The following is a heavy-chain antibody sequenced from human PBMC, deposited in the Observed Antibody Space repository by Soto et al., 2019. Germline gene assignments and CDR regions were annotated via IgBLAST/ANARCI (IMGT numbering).Heavy chain of an antibody. CDR1: GFTFSSYA. CDR3: AKEGRIAAGYYYYGMDF. CDR2: ISGSGGST. Sequence: GGSLRLSCAASGFTFSSYAMSWVRQAPGKGLEWVSAISGSGGSTYYADSVKGRFTISRDNSKNTLYLQMNSLRAEDTAVYYCAKEGRIAAGYYYYGMDFWGQGTTVTVSS. D-gene: IGHD6-13*01. V-gene: IGHV3-23*01. J-gene: IGHJ6*02.